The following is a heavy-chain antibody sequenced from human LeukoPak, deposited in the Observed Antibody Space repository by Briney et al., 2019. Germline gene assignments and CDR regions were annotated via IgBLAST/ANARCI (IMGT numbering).Heavy chain of an antibody. CDR1: GGSFSGYY. V-gene: IGHV4-34*01. J-gene: IGHJ6*02. CDR3: ARFPFYYYGMDV. Sequence: SETLSLTCAVYGGSFSGYYWSWIRQPPGKGLEWVGEINHSGSTNYNPSLKSRVTISVDTSKNQFSLKLSSVTAADTAVYYCARFPFYYYGMDVWGQGTTVTVSS. CDR2: INHSGST.